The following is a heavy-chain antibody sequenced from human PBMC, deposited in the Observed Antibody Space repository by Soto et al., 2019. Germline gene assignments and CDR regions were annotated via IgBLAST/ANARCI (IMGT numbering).Heavy chain of an antibody. CDR2: IWTNGGT. CDR1: GFFVTASY. CDR3: ASTEWYYYDSSGYPLHFDY. Sequence: GGSLRLSCAASGFFVTASYMIWVRQAPGKGLEFVSVIWTNGGTLYADSVKGRFILSRDNSKNTLYLQMNSLRAEDTAVYYCASTEWYYYDSSGYPLHFDYWGQGTLVTVSS. D-gene: IGHD3-22*01. V-gene: IGHV3-66*01. J-gene: IGHJ4*02.